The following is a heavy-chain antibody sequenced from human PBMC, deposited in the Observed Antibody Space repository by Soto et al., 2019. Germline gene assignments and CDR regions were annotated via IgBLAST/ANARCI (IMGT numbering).Heavy chain of an antibody. J-gene: IGHJ4*02. Sequence: GGSLSLSCAASGITFSNDAMSWVRQAPGKGLEWVSGISGSGDSTYYAESVKGRFTISRDNSKNTVYLQMNSLGAEDTAVYYCASRNYSDTSGYYYWYYFDFWGQGALVTVSS. CDR1: GITFSNDA. D-gene: IGHD3-22*01. CDR2: ISGSGDST. CDR3: ASRNYSDTSGYYYWYYFDF. V-gene: IGHV3-23*01.